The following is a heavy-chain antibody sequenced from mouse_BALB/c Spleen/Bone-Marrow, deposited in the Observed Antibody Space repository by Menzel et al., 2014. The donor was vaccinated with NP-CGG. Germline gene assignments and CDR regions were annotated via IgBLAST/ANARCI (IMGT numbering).Heavy chain of an antibody. Sequence: QVQLQQSGDELVRPGTSVKVSCKASGYAFTNYLIEWFKQRPGQGLEWIGRINPGIGGTTYNAKFKGKATLTADKSSTTVYRQLSSLTSDDSAVYFCARFTRDYWGQGTTLTVSS. J-gene: IGHJ2*01. V-gene: IGHV1-54*01. CDR1: GYAFTNYL. CDR3: ARFTRDY. CDR2: INPGIGGT.